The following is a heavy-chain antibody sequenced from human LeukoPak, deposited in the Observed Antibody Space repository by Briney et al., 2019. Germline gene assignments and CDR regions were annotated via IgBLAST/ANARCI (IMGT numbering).Heavy chain of an antibody. D-gene: IGHD5-18*01. V-gene: IGHV4-34*01. Sequence: SETLSLTCAVYGGSFSGYYWSWIRQPPGKGLEWIGEINHSGSTKSNPSPTSRRTISVDTSKNQCSLKLSSVTAADTAVYYCARVITAMVNAFDIWGQGTMVTVSS. CDR3: ARVITAMVNAFDI. J-gene: IGHJ3*02. CDR1: GGSFSGYY. CDR2: INHSGST.